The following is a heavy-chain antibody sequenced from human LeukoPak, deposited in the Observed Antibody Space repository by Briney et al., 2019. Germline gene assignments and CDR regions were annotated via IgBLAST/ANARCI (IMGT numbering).Heavy chain of an antibody. CDR2: IYPDDSDS. CDR3: ARGAYGSGSSYNYYGMDV. CDR1: GYRFATSW. Sequence: GESLKISCKGSGYRFATSWIAWVRQMPGKGLEWMGIIYPDDSDSRYSPSFEGQVTFSVDKSISTDYLQWSSLKASDTAIYYCARGAYGSGSSYNYYGMDVWGQGTPVTVSS. J-gene: IGHJ6*02. V-gene: IGHV5-51*01. D-gene: IGHD3-10*01.